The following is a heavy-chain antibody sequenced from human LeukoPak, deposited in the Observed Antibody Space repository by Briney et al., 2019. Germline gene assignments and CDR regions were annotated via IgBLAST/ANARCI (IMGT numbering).Heavy chain of an antibody. CDR3: ARTEGDIAVAGTSLDYYYGMDV. Sequence: SQTLSLTCAISGDSVSSNSAAWNWIRQSPSRGLEWLGRTYYWSKWYNDYAVSVKSRITINPDTSKNQFSLKLSSVTAADTAVYYCARTEGDIAVAGTSLDYYYGMDVWGKGTTVTVSS. V-gene: IGHV6-1*01. CDR2: TYYWSKWYN. J-gene: IGHJ6*04. CDR1: GDSVSSNSAA. D-gene: IGHD6-19*01.